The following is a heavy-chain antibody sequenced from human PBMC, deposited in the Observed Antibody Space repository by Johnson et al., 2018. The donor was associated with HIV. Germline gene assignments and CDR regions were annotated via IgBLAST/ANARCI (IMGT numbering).Heavy chain of an antibody. CDR3: ARVTPQRGGNDAFDI. V-gene: IGHV3-66*01. CDR1: SLTVRTNY. CDR2: IFSGGST. J-gene: IGHJ3*02. Sequence: MLLLESGGGLVHPGGSLRLSCTASSLTVRTNYMSWVRQAPGKGLEWVSVIFSGGSTYYADSVKGRFAISRDNSKNTLYIKMNSLRAEDTAVYYCARVTPQRGGNDAFDIWGQGTMVTVSS. D-gene: IGHD3-16*01.